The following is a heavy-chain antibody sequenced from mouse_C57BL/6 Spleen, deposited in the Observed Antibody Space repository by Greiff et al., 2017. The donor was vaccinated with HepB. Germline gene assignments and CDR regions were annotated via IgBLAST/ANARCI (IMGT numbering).Heavy chain of an antibody. CDR3: ARGTYGSNSYYFDY. CDR2: IYPGDGDT. J-gene: IGHJ2*01. V-gene: IGHV1-82*01. D-gene: IGHD1-1*01. Sequence: QVQLQQSGPELVKPGASVKISCKASGYAFSSSWMNWVKQRPGKGLEWIGRIYPGDGDTNSNGKFKGKATLTADKSSSTAYMQLSSLTSEDSAVYFCARGTYGSNSYYFDYWGQGTTLTVSS. CDR1: GYAFSSSW.